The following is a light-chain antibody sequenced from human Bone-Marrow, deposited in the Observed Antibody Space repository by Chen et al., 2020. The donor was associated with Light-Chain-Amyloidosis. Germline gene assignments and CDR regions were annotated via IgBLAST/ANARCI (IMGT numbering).Light chain of an antibody. CDR3: YSATDRNVF. V-gene: IGLV3-27*01. Sequence: SYDLTQPSSVSVSPGQRARITCSGDVLSKQYVRWIQQKPGQAPLLIIFKDTERPSGISKRFSGSTSGSTVALTIDGAQVDDEADYYGYSATDRNVFFGGGTKLTVL. J-gene: IGLJ2*01. CDR1: VLSKQY. CDR2: KDT.